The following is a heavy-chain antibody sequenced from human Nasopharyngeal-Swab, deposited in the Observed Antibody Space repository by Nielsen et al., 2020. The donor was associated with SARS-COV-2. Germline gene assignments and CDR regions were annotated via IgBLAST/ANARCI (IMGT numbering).Heavy chain of an antibody. D-gene: IGHD3-22*01. CDR1: GFTFSSYA. V-gene: IGHV3-30*04. CDR3: ASGGNYYDSSGYVYYYYGMDV. CDR2: ISYDGSNK. Sequence: GESLKISCAASGFTFSSYAMHWVRQAPGKGLEWMTLISYDGSNKYYADSVKGRFTISRDNSQNTLYLQMNSLRAEDTAVYYCASGGNYYDSSGYVYYYYGMDVWGQGTTVTVSS. J-gene: IGHJ6*02.